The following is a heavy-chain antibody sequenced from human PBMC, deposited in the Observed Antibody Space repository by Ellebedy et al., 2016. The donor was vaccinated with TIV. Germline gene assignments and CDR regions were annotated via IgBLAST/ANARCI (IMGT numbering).Heavy chain of an antibody. J-gene: IGHJ4*02. CDR1: GGSISSSSSFY. CDR2: IYYTGST. CDR3: ARGRWLQPYFDY. Sequence: MPSETLSLTCSVSGGSISSSSSFYWGWIRQHPGKGLEWIGYIYYTGSTYYNPSLKSRLIISVDTSKNQFSLKLTSVTAADTAVYYCARGRWLQPYFDYWGQGTPVTVSS. V-gene: IGHV4-31*03. D-gene: IGHD5-24*01.